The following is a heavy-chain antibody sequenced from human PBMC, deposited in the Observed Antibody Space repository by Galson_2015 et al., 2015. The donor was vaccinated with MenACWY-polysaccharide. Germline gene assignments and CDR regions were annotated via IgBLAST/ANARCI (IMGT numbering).Heavy chain of an antibody. CDR2: ISWNSGSI. CDR1: GFTFDDYA. Sequence: SLRLSCAASGFTFDDYAMHWVRHAPGKGLEWVSGISWNSGSIGYADSVKGRFTISRDNAKNSLYLQMNSLRAEDTALYYCAKAGAYYYMDVWGKGTTVTVSS. J-gene: IGHJ6*03. D-gene: IGHD3-10*01. CDR3: AKAGAYYYMDV. V-gene: IGHV3-9*01.